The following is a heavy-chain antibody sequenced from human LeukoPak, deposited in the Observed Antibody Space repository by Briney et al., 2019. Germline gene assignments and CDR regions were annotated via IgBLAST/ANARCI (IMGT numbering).Heavy chain of an antibody. CDR1: GFTFSSYD. CDR2: IGTAGDT. CDR3: ARASPTYYDILTGHLSYYGMDV. Sequence: GGSLRLSCAASGFTFSSYDMHWVRQATGKGLEWVSAIGTAGDTYYPGSVKGQFTISRENAKNSLYLQMNSLRAGDTAVYYCARASPTYYDILTGHLSYYGMDVWGQGTTVTVSS. J-gene: IGHJ6*02. D-gene: IGHD3-9*01. V-gene: IGHV3-13*01.